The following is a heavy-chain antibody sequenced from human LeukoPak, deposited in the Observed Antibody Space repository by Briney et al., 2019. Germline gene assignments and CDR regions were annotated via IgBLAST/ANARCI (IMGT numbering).Heavy chain of an antibody. CDR1: GGSISSDSYY. V-gene: IGHV4-61*02. J-gene: IGHJ4*02. CDR3: ARSNGDYTILGY. Sequence: SETLSLTCTVSGGSISSDSYYRTWIRQPAGKGLEWIGRIDTSGSTNYNPSLKSRLTISLDTSKNQFSLKLNSVTAADTAVYYCARSNGDYTILGYWGQGTLVTVSS. D-gene: IGHD4-17*01. CDR2: IDTSGST.